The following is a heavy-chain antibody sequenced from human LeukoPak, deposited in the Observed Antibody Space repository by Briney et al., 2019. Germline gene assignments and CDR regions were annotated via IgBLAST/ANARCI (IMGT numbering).Heavy chain of an antibody. CDR2: ISSSSSYI. CDR3: AREREPPHSSSWYPVIRYYMDV. D-gene: IGHD6-13*01. Sequence: PGGSLRLSCAASGFTVSSNYMSWVRQAPGKGLEWVSSISSSSSYIYYADSVKGRFTISRDNAKNSLYLQMNSLRAEDTAVYYCAREREPPHSSSWYPVIRYYMDVWGKGTTVTVSS. V-gene: IGHV3-21*01. J-gene: IGHJ6*03. CDR1: GFTVSSNY.